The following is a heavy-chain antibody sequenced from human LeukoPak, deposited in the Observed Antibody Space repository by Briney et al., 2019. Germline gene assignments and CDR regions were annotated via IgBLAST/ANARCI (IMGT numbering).Heavy chain of an antibody. Sequence: GGSLRLSCAASGFTVSSNYMSWVRQAPGRGLEWVSIIYAGGTIYYAASVKGRFTISRDFSKNTVFLHMNSLRAEDTAMYYCARGDDSGYYDYFDYWGQGALVTVSS. D-gene: IGHD3-22*01. CDR1: GFTVSSNY. J-gene: IGHJ4*02. CDR3: ARGDDSGYYDYFDY. V-gene: IGHV3-53*01. CDR2: IYAGGTI.